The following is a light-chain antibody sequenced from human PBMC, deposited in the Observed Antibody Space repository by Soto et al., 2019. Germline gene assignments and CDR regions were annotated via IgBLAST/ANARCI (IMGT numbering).Light chain of an antibody. CDR2: RAS. V-gene: IGKV3-15*01. CDR1: QSLGGN. J-gene: IGKJ1*01. CDR3: QQYSNWPPWT. Sequence: EIVVTQSPDTLSLSPGAKATLSCRASQSLGGNLAWYQQKPGQAPRLLIFRASSRATGVPARFSASGSGTEFTLTISGLQSEDFAVYYCQQYSNWPPWTFGPGTKVDI.